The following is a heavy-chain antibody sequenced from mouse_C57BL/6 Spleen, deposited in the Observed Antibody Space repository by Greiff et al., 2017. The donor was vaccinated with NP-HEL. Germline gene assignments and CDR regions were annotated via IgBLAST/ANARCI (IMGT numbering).Heavy chain of an antibody. CDR2: IYWDDDK. V-gene: IGHV8-12*01. Sequence: QVTLKESGPGILQSSQTLSLTCSFSGFSLSTSGMGVSWIRQPSGKGLEWLAHIYWDDDKRYNPSLKSRLTISKDTSRNQVFLKITSVDTADTATYYCARRNDGYYGGFAYWGQGTLVTVSA. D-gene: IGHD2-3*01. CDR3: ARRNDGYYGGFAY. J-gene: IGHJ3*01. CDR1: GFSLSTSGMG.